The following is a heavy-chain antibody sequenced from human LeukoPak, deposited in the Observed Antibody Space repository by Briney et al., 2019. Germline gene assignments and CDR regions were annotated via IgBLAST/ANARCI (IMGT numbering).Heavy chain of an antibody. CDR3: AKASTIMEYFFDY. CDR1: GFTFSSCG. CDR2: IWYDGSNK. D-gene: IGHD5-24*01. V-gene: IGHV3-33*06. Sequence: GGSLRLSCAASGFTFSSCGMHWVRQAPGKGLEWVAVIWYDGSNKYYADSVKGRFTISRDISKNTLYLQMDSLRAEDTALYYCAKASTIMEYFFDYWGQGTLVTVSS. J-gene: IGHJ4*02.